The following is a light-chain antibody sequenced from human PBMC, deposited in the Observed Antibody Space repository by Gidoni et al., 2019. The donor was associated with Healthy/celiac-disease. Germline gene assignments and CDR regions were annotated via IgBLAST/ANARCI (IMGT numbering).Light chain of an antibody. CDR3: QQGA. CDR1: QSVSSTY. CDR2: GAS. V-gene: IGKV3-20*01. J-gene: IGKJ1*01. Sequence: EIVLTQSPGTLSLSPGERATLSCRASQSVSSTYLAWYQQKPGQAPRLLIYGASSRVTGVPDRFSGSGSGTDVTLTISRLEPEDFAVYYCQQGAFGQGTKVEMK.